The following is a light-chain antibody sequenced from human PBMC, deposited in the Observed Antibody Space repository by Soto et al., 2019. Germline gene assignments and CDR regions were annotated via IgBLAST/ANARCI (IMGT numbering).Light chain of an antibody. CDR3: QQYKNWPLT. CDR2: SVS. V-gene: IGKV3-15*01. J-gene: IGKJ4*01. CDR1: ESVGSY. Sequence: EIVMTQSPASLSVSPGESVTLSCRASESVGSYLAWYQQKPGQAPRLLIYSVSTRATGIPVRFIGSGSGTECTLTISSLQSEDFAIYYCQQYKNWPLTLGGGTKVDIK.